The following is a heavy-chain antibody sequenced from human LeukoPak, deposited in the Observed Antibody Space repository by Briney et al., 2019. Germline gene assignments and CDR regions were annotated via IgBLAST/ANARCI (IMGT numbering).Heavy chain of an antibody. J-gene: IGHJ4*02. CDR2: IRSKANSYAT. V-gene: IGHV3-73*01. CDR3: AFYGSGGVY. CDR1: GFTFSGSA. Sequence: KTGGSLKLSCAASGFTFSGSAMHWVRQASGKGLEWVGRIRSKANSYATAYAASVKGRFTISRDDSKNTAYLQMNSLKTEDTAVYYCAFYGSGGVYWGQGTLVTVSS. D-gene: IGHD3-10*01.